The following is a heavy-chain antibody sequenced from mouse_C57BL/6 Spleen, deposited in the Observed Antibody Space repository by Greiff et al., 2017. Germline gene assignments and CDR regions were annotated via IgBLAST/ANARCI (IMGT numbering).Heavy chain of an antibody. CDR3: ASYYGYDPFAY. CDR2: IHPSDSDT. J-gene: IGHJ3*01. Sequence: QVQLKQPGAELVKPGASVKVSCKASGYTFTSYWMHWVKQRPGQGLEWIGRIHPSDSDTNYNQKFKGKATLTVDKSSSTAYMQLSSLTSEDSAVYYCASYYGYDPFAYWGQGTLVTVSA. D-gene: IGHD2-9*01. V-gene: IGHV1-74*01. CDR1: GYTFTSYW.